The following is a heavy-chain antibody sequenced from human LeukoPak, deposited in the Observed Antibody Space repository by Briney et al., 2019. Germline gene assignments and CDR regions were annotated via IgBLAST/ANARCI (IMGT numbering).Heavy chain of an antibody. Sequence: SETLSLTCTVSGGSISGDYWSWIRQSPGKGLESIGYMFYSRNSGSSNYNPSLKSRATISGDTSKNQFPLRLSSVTAADTAVYYCARGSPYYDILTGLIAFDIWGQGTMVTVSS. D-gene: IGHD3-9*01. CDR3: ARGSPYYDILTGLIAFDI. CDR1: GGSISGDY. V-gene: IGHV4-59*01. CDR2: MFYSRNSGSS. J-gene: IGHJ3*02.